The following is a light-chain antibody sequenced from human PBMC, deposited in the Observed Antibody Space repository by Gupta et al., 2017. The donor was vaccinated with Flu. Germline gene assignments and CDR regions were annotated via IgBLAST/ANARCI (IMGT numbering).Light chain of an antibody. CDR2: GAS. Sequence: EIVLTQSPGTLSLSPGERATLSCRASQSVSSSYLAWYQQKPGQAPRLLIYGASSRATGIPDRFSGSGSGTDFTLTISRLEPEDFAVYYCQQDGSSPPITFGQGTQLEIK. CDR1: QSVSSSY. J-gene: IGKJ5*01. V-gene: IGKV3-20*01. CDR3: QQDGSSPPIT.